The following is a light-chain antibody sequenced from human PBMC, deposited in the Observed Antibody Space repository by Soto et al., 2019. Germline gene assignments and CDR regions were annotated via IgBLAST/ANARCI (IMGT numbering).Light chain of an antibody. Sequence: EVVLTQSPGTLSLSQGERATLSCRASQGVYSSYLAWYQQKPGQAPRLLIYGASTRATGVPARFSGSRSGTEFTLTINSLQSEDFAVYYCQRYNNWPLTFGGGTKVDIK. CDR3: QRYNNWPLT. CDR2: GAS. CDR1: QGVYSSY. J-gene: IGKJ4*01. V-gene: IGKV3-15*01.